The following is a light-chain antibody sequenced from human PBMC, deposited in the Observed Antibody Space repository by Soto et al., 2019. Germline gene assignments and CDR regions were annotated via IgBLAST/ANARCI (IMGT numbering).Light chain of an antibody. J-gene: IGLJ2*01. Sequence: QSVLTQPPSASGTPGQGVTISCSGSSSNIGSNIVNWYQQLPGTAPKLLIYSNNQRPSGVPDRFSGSKSGTSASLAISGLQSEDEADYHCAAWDDSLNGVVFGGGTKATVL. V-gene: IGLV1-44*01. CDR2: SNN. CDR3: AAWDDSLNGVV. CDR1: SSNIGSNI.